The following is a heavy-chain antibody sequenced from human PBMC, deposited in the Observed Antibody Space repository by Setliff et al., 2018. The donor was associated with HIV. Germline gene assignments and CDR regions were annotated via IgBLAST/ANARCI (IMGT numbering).Heavy chain of an antibody. J-gene: IGHJ1*01. CDR2: INTYNGNT. CDR3: VRGVTRDISGYYRDEYFQH. CDR1: GYTFTTHG. D-gene: IGHD3-22*01. V-gene: IGHV1-18*01. Sequence: ASVKVSCKASGYTFTTHGFSWVRQAPGQGLEWMGWINTYNGNTRFAQSLQGRVTLTTDTSTNTAYMEMRTLRSDDTAVYFCVRGVTRDISGYYRDEYFQHWGQGTPVTVSS.